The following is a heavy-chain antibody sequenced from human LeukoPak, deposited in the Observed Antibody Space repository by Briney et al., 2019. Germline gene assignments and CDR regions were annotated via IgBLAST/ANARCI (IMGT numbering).Heavy chain of an antibody. D-gene: IGHD2-2*01. CDR3: AREIPTAMSASDI. J-gene: IGHJ3*02. Sequence: GGSLRLSCAASGFTFSRYHMNWVRQAPGKGLEWVSSISSSRRYIYYVDSVEGRVTISRDNAKNSLYLQMTSLRAEDMVMYYCAREIPTAMSASDIWGQGTMVTVSS. V-gene: IGHV3-21*01. CDR2: ISSSRRYI. CDR1: GFTFSRYH.